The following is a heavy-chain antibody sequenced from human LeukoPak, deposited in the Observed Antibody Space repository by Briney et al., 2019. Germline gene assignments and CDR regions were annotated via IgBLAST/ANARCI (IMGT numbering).Heavy chain of an antibody. J-gene: IGHJ4*02. CDR2: ISYDGSNK. V-gene: IGHV3-30*18. D-gene: IGHD3-3*01. CDR1: GFTFSSYG. CDR3: AKEAVIISRLFDY. Sequence: GSLRLSCEASGFTFSSYGMHWVRQAPGKGLEWVAVISYDGSNKYYADSVKGRFTISRDNSKNTLYLQMNSLRADDTALYYCAKEAVIISRLFDYWGQGTLVTVSS.